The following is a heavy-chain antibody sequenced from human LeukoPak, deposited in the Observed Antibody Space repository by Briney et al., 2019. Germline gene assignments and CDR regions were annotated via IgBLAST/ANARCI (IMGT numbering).Heavy chain of an antibody. CDR2: IYHSGST. D-gene: IGHD3-22*01. CDR1: GGSISSGGYS. CDR3: ARKRADSSGYYLDY. J-gene: IGHJ4*02. Sequence: SETLSLTCAVSGGSISSGGYSWSWIRQPPGKGLEWIGYIYHSGSTYYNLSLKSRVTISVDRSKNQFSLKLSSVTAADTAVYYCARKRADSSGYYLDYWGQGTLVTVSS. V-gene: IGHV4-30-2*01.